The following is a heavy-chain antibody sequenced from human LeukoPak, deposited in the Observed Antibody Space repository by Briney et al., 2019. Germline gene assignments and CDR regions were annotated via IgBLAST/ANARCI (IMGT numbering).Heavy chain of an antibody. D-gene: IGHD3-22*01. CDR3: ARGRYYYDSSGPGYFDY. CDR1: GGTFSSYA. CDR2: IIPIFGTA. V-gene: IGHV1-69*13. Sequence: ASVKVSCKASGGTFSSYAISWVRQAPGQGLEWMGGIIPIFGTANYAQKFQGRVTITADESTSTAYMELSSLRSEDTAMYYCARGRYYYDSSGPGYFDYWGQGTLVTVSS. J-gene: IGHJ4*02.